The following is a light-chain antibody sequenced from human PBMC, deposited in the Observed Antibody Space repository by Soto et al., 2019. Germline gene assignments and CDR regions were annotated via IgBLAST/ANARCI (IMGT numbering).Light chain of an antibody. CDR2: AAS. CDR3: QKYDTAPQT. Sequence: DIQMTQSPSSLSASVGDTVTITCRASQGIIDYLAWYQQRPGKVPKLLIYAASTLQTVVPSRFSGSGAGTDFTLTISSLQPEDVGSDYCQKYDTAPQTVGQGTRVEIK. CDR1: QGIIDY. V-gene: IGKV1-27*01. J-gene: IGKJ1*01.